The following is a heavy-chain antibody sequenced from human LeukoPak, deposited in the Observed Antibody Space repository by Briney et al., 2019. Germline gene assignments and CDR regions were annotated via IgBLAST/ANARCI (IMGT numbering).Heavy chain of an antibody. D-gene: IGHD6-19*01. CDR3: AKDGGIAVAVRVFDY. Sequence: GGSLRLSCAASGFTFSSYAMNWVRQAPGKGLEWVSSISDTDDSTYDADSVKGRFTISRDNSKNTLYLQMNSLRAEDTAVYYCAKDGGIAVAVRVFDYWGQGTLVTVSS. CDR1: GFTFSSYA. CDR2: ISDTDDST. V-gene: IGHV3-23*01. J-gene: IGHJ4*02.